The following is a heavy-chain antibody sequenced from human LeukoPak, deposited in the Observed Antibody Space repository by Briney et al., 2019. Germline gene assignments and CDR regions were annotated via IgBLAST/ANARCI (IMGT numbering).Heavy chain of an antibody. J-gene: IGHJ6*02. V-gene: IGHV1-18*01. Sequence: GAPVKVTCKYSGYTFTSYGISWVRQAPGQGLERMGWISAYNGNTNYAQKLQGRVTMTTDTSTSTAYMELRSLRSDYTAVYYCARETTRSGWSLYYYYYGMDVWGQGTTVTVSS. CDR1: GYTFTSYG. D-gene: IGHD6-19*01. CDR3: ARETTRSGWSLYYYYYGMDV. CDR2: ISAYNGNT.